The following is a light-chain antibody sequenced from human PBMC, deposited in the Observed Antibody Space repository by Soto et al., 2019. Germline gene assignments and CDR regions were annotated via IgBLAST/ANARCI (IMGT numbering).Light chain of an antibody. V-gene: IGKV3-20*01. Sequence: IVLTQSPATLSLSPGERSTLSCSASQSVSSYLAWYQQKPGQAPRLLIYDASSRATGIPDRFSGSGSGTDFTLTISRLEPEDFAVYYCQQYGSSPSITFGQGTRLEIK. CDR2: DAS. CDR1: QSVSSY. J-gene: IGKJ5*01. CDR3: QQYGSSPSIT.